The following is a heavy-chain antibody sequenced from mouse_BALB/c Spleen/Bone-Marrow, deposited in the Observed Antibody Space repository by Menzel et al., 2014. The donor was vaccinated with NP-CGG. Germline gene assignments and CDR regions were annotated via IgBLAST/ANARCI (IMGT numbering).Heavy chain of an antibody. Sequence: EVNVVESGGGLVQPGGSRKLSCAASGFTFSSFGMHWVRQAPEKGLEWVAYISSGSSTIYYADTVKGRFTISRDNPKNTLFPQMTSLRSEDTAMYYCTRKGALITHYYAMDYWGQGTSVTVSS. CDR3: TRKGALITHYYAMDY. CDR2: ISSGSSTI. D-gene: IGHD2-4*01. J-gene: IGHJ4*01. CDR1: GFTFSSFG. V-gene: IGHV5-17*02.